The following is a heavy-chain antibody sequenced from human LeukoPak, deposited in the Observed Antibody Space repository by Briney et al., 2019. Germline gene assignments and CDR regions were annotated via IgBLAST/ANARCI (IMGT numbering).Heavy chain of an antibody. D-gene: IGHD2-15*01. CDR3: ATSPRGWYYFDY. Sequence: PGGSLRLSCAASGFTFSSYAMSWVRQAPGKGLEWVSAISGRGGSTYYADSVKGRFTISRDNSKNTLYLQMNSLRAEDTAVYYCATSPRGWYYFDYWGQGTLVTVSS. V-gene: IGHV3-23*01. CDR2: ISGRGGST. CDR1: GFTFSSYA. J-gene: IGHJ4*02.